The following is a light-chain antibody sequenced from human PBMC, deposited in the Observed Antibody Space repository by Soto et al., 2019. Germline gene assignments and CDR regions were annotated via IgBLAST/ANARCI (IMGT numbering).Light chain of an antibody. CDR1: QSISSW. J-gene: IGKJ4*01. CDR3: QQYNSYPLT. CDR2: EAS. V-gene: IGKV1-5*03. Sequence: IQMTPSPSTLSSSLVDRVVITCRASQSISSWLAWYQQKPGKAPKLLISEASTLESGVPSRFSGSGSGTEFTLTISSLQPDDFVTYYCQQYNSYPLTFGGGTKVDIK.